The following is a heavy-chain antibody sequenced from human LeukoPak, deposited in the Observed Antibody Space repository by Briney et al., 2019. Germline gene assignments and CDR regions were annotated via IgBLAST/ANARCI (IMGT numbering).Heavy chain of an antibody. V-gene: IGHV1-8*01. D-gene: IGHD2-21*02. Sequence: ASVKVSCKASGYTFTSYDINWVRQATGQGLEWMGWMNPNSGNTGYAQKFQGRVTMTRNTSISTAYMGLSSLRSEDTAVYYCARGAVPPDCGGDCYSSGLDYWGQGTLVTVSS. J-gene: IGHJ4*02. CDR3: ARGAVPPDCGGDCYSSGLDY. CDR2: MNPNSGNT. CDR1: GYTFTSYD.